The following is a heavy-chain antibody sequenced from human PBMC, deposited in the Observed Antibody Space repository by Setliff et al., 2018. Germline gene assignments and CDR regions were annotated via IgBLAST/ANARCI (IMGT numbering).Heavy chain of an antibody. V-gene: IGHV3-30*02. J-gene: IGHJ4*02. CDR3: ARDPIGPRLIQLND. CDR2: IKYDDSQR. CDR1: GFVFNVYG. Sequence: LRLSCAASGFVFNVYGLHWVRQAPGKGLEWLAFIKYDDSQRYYADSVRGRFTISRDDSKNTMYLEMSSLRVDDTAVYYCARDPIGPRLIQLNDWGQGTLVTVSS. D-gene: IGHD3-16*01.